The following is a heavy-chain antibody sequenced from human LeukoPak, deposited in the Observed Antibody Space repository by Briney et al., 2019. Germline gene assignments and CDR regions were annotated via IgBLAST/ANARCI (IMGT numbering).Heavy chain of an antibody. V-gene: IGHV6-1*01. Sequence: KVSQTLSLTCANSGDSVSSNSAAWNWIRQSPSRGLEWLGRTYYRSKWYNDYAVSAKSRITINPDTSKNQFSLQLNSVTPEDTAVYYCASSIVATTGDYYYYGMDVWGQGTTVTVSS. J-gene: IGHJ6*02. CDR3: ASSIVATTGDYYYYGMDV. CDR2: TYYRSKWYN. D-gene: IGHD5-12*01. CDR1: GDSVSSNSAA.